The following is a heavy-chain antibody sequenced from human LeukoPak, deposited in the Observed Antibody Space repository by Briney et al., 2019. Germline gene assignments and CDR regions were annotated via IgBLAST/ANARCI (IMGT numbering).Heavy chain of an antibody. D-gene: IGHD3-22*01. CDR1: GGSISSSSYY. CDR3: ARDAYYDSSGLRYFDY. J-gene: IGHJ4*02. CDR2: IYYSGST. V-gene: IGHV4-39*07. Sequence: SETLSLTCTVSGGSISSSSYYWGWIRQPPGKGLEWIGSIYYSGSTYYNPSLKSRVTISVDTSKNQFSPKLSSVTAADTAVYYCARDAYYDSSGLRYFDYWGQGTLVTVSS.